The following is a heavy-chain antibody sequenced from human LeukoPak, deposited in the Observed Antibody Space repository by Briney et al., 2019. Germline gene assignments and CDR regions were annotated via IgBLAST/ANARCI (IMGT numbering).Heavy chain of an antibody. CDR2: VYYTGST. J-gene: IGHJ4*02. CDR3: ARGAMATTPFFDY. CDR1: GGSISNYY. D-gene: IGHD5-24*01. V-gene: IGHV4-59*01. Sequence: KTSETLSLTCPVSGGSISNYYYWTWIRQPPGKGLEWIGYVYYTGSTNFNPSLKSRVTMSLDTSRNQFSLKLTSLTAADTAVYYRARGAMATTPFFDYWGQGTLVTVSS.